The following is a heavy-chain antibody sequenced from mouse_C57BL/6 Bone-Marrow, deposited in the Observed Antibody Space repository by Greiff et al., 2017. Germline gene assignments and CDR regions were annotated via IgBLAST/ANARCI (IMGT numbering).Heavy chain of an antibody. CDR1: GYAFTNYL. Sequence: QVQLQQPGAELVRPGTSVKVSCKASGYAFTNYLIEWVKQRPGQGLEWIGVINPGSGGTNYNEKVKGKATLTADKSSSTAYMQLSSLTSEDSAVYFCARGAGYDGSYWYFYGWGTGTTVTVSS. D-gene: IGHD2-2*01. CDR3: ARGAGYDGSYWYFYG. V-gene: IGHV1-54*01. J-gene: IGHJ1*03. CDR2: INPGSGGT.